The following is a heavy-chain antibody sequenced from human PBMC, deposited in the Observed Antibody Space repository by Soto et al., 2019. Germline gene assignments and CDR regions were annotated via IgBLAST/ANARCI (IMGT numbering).Heavy chain of an antibody. Sequence: EVQLVESGGGLVQPGGSLSLSCVASGFSFSNYNMNWVRQAPGKGLEWVSYITDSSDTVHYADSVRGRFTISRDNAESSLYLQMNSLRDEDTAVYFCARDFGHGYYLDYWGRGTLVTVSS. D-gene: IGHD3-3*01. CDR1: GFSFSNYN. CDR2: ITDSSDTV. J-gene: IGHJ4*02. V-gene: IGHV3-48*02. CDR3: ARDFGHGYYLDY.